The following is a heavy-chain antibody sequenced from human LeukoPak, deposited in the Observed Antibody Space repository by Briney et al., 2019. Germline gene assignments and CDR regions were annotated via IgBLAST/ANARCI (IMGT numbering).Heavy chain of an antibody. CDR1: GGSLSSYY. V-gene: IGHV4-59*01. Sequence: PWETLSLTCAVSGGSLSSYYWSWIRQPPGAGPEWIGYIYYTGSTNYNPSLKSRVTISVDTSKNQFSLKLSSVTAADTAVYYCARGQFNGFWSGPYDYWGQGTLVTVSS. J-gene: IGHJ4*02. CDR2: IYYTGST. D-gene: IGHD3-3*01. CDR3: ARGQFNGFWSGPYDY.